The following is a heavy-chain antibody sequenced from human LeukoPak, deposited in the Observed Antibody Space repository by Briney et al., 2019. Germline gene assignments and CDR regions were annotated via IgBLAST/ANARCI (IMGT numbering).Heavy chain of an antibody. Sequence: GASVTVSCTASGYTFTGYYMHWVRQAPGQGLEWLGWINPNSGDTNYAQKFQGRVTMTRDTSISTAYVELSRLRSDDTAIYYCVPSAGNGDYHFDYWGQGTLVTVSS. CDR1: GYTFTGYY. CDR3: VPSAGNGDYHFDY. J-gene: IGHJ4*02. D-gene: IGHD4-17*01. V-gene: IGHV1-2*02. CDR2: INPNSGDT.